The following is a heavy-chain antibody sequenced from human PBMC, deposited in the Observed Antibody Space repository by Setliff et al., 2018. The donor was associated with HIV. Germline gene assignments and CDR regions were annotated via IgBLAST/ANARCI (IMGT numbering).Heavy chain of an antibody. CDR1: GGSVIKDKFY. J-gene: IGHJ6*03. Sequence: SETLSLTCSVSGGSVIKDKFYWGWIRQAPAKGLEWIGTLYDTGGTYYNPPLKSRVSIFVDTTKNEFSLNLRSVTAADTAVYFCVNSGYDGDYYYYYMDVWGKGTTVTVSS. V-gene: IGHV4-39*01. CDR2: LYDTGGT. CDR3: VNSGYDGDYYYYYMDV. D-gene: IGHD5-12*01.